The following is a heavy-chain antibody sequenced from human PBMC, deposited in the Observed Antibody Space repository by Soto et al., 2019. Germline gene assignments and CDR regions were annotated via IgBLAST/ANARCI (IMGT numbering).Heavy chain of an antibody. CDR3: AKGGDGYCSTTSCLFHFDY. V-gene: IGHV3-23*01. J-gene: IGHJ4*02. Sequence: EVQLLESGGGLVQTGGSLRLSCAASGFTFSTYAMSWVRQAPGKGLEWVSTISGSADATFYADSVKGRFAIFRDNSRTMFYLQMNSLRAEDTAVYYCAKGGDGYCSTTSCLFHFDYWGPGTGATVSS. CDR1: GFTFSTYA. CDR2: ISGSADAT. D-gene: IGHD2-2*01.